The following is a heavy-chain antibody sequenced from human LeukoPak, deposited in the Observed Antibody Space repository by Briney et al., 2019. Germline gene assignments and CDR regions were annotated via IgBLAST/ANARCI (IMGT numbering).Heavy chain of an antibody. CDR1: GFTSSDYY. D-gene: IGHD3-22*01. Sequence: GGSLRLSCAASGFTSSDYYMSWIRQAPGKGLEWVSYISSSSSYTNYADSVKGRFTISRDNAKNSLYLQMNSLRAEDTAVYYCARVGYYNSSGQYYFDYWGQGTLVTVSS. CDR3: ARVGYYNSSGQYYFDY. V-gene: IGHV3-11*05. J-gene: IGHJ4*02. CDR2: ISSSSSYT.